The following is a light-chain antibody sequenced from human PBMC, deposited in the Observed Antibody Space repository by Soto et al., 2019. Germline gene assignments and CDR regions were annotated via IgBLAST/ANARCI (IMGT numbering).Light chain of an antibody. V-gene: IGKV3-15*01. Sequence: EILMTQSPATLSVSPGERATLSCRASQSVYNNLAWYQQKPGQAPSLLIYGASTRATGIPARFSGSGSGTEFALTISSLQPDDFATYYCQQYNSYSGTFGQGTKVDI. CDR1: QSVYNN. J-gene: IGKJ1*01. CDR3: QQYNSYSGT. CDR2: GAS.